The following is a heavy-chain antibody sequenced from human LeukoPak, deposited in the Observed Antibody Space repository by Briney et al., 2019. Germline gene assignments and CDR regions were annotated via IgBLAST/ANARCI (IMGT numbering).Heavy chain of an antibody. V-gene: IGHV4-59*01. J-gene: IGHJ4*02. D-gene: IGHD3-22*01. CDR3: ARVTGYVIEDYFDY. CDR1: GGSISSYY. Sequence: SETLSLTCTVSGGSISSYYWSWIRQPPGKGLEWIGYIYYSGSTNYNPSLKSRVTISVDTSKNQFSLRLSSVTAADTAVYYCARVTGYVIEDYFDYWGQGTLVTVSS. CDR2: IYYSGST.